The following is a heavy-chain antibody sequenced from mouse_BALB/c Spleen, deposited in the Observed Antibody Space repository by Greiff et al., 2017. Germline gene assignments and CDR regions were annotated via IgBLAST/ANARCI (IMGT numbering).Heavy chain of an antibody. CDR3: ARGFYDYDVWFAY. CDR1: GFTFSSFG. V-gene: IGHV5-6-5*01. D-gene: IGHD2-4*01. CDR2: ISSGGST. J-gene: IGHJ3*01. Sequence: EVHLVESGGGLVQPGGSRKLSCAASGFTFSSFGMHWVRQTPEKRLEWVASISSGGSTYYPDSVKGRFTISRDNARNILYLQMSSLRSEDTAMYYCARGFYDYDVWFAYWGQGTLVTVSA.